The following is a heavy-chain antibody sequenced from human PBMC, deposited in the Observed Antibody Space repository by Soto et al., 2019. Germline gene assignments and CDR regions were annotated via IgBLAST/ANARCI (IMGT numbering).Heavy chain of an antibody. V-gene: IGHV3-23*01. CDR2: ISGSGGST. CDR3: AKVGYYYDSSGYYRAVGDAFDI. J-gene: IGHJ3*02. D-gene: IGHD3-22*01. CDR1: GFTFSSYA. Sequence: EVQLLESGGGLVQPGGSLRLSCAASGFTFSSYAMSWVRQAPGKGLEWVSAISGSGGSTYYADSVKGRFTISRDNSKKTLYLQMNSLRAEDTAVYYCAKVGYYYDSSGYYRAVGDAFDIWGQGTMVTVSS.